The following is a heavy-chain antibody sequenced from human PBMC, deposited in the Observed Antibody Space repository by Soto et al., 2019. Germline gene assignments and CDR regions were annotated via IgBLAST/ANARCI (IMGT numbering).Heavy chain of an antibody. CDR3: AGGGSSGGWFFDV. V-gene: IGHV1-69*01. CDR1: GGTFSSPT. Sequence: QVQLVQSGAAVKKPGSSVKVSCKASGGTFSSPTISWVRQAPGQGLEWMGGVSPIFGTTDYAQKFQGRLTITADASSGTADMELSSMKSEDTAVYYCAGGGSSGGWFFDVWGRGTLVTVSS. J-gene: IGHJ2*01. CDR2: VSPIFGTT. D-gene: IGHD1-26*01.